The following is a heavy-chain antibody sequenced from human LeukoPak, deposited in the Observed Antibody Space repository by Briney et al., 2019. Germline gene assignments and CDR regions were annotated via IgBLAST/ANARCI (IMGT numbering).Heavy chain of an antibody. CDR3: ARGRVTSSWYYFDY. CDR1: GSSFSGYW. CDR2: ISTDGSST. D-gene: IGHD6-13*01. J-gene: IGHJ4*02. Sequence: PGGSLRLSCAASGSSFSGYWMHWVRQAPGKGLVWISRISTDGSSTTYADPVKGRFTISRGNAKNTLYLQMNSLRADDTAVYFCARGRVTSSWYYFDYWGQGTLVTVSS. V-gene: IGHV3-74*01.